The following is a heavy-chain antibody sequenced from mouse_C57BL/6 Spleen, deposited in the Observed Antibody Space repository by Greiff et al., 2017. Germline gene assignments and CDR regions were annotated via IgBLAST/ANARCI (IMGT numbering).Heavy chain of an antibody. J-gene: IGHJ2*01. CDR1: GYTFTDYY. CDR2: INPNNGGT. Sequence: VQLQQSGPELVKPGASVKISCKASGYTFTDYYMNWVKQSHGKSLEWIGDINPNNGGTSYNQKFKGKATLTVDKSSSTAYMELRSLTSEDSAVYYCARNSGYPYFDYWGQGTTLTVSS. CDR3: ARNSGYPYFDY. D-gene: IGHD3-2*02. V-gene: IGHV1-26*01.